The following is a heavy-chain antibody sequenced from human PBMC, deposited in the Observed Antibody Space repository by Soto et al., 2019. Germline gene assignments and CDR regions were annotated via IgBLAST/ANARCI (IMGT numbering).Heavy chain of an antibody. CDR3: ARDPVITMIVPGGDDAFDI. D-gene: IGHD3-22*01. CDR2: ISYDGSNK. CDR1: GFTFSSYA. V-gene: IGHV3-30-3*01. J-gene: IGHJ3*02. Sequence: GGSLRLSCAASGFTFSSYAMHWVRQAPGKGLEWVAVISYDGSNKYYADSVKGRFTISRDNSKNTLYLQMNSLRAEDTAVYYCARDPVITMIVPGGDDAFDIWGQGTMVTVSS.